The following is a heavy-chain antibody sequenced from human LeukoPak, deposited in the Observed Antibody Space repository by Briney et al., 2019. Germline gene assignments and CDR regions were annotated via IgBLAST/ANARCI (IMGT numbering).Heavy chain of an antibody. Sequence: GRSLRLSCAASGFTFSDYYMSWIRQAPGKGLEWVSYISSSGSTLYYADSVKGRITISRDNAKNSLYLQMNSLRAEDTAVYYCARRRYNWNAIDYWGQGTLVTVSS. J-gene: IGHJ4*02. CDR1: GFTFSDYY. CDR3: ARRRYNWNAIDY. D-gene: IGHD1-20*01. V-gene: IGHV3-11*01. CDR2: ISSSGSTL.